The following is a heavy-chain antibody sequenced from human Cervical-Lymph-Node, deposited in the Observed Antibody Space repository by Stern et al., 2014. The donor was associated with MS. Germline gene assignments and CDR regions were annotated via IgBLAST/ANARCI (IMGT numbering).Heavy chain of an antibody. V-gene: IGHV4-4*02. J-gene: IGHJ4*02. Sequence: VQLVESGPGLVKPSGTLSLTCAVSGDSISSTTWWTWVRQSPGKGLAWIGKIHHSGITDYSPSLKSRVTMSLDTSKNQFSLRLNSVTAADTAMYFCARWRGTGLFDYWGQGAQVTVSS. CDR2: IHHSGIT. CDR3: ARWRGTGLFDY. D-gene: IGHD3/OR15-3a*01. CDR1: GDSISSTTW.